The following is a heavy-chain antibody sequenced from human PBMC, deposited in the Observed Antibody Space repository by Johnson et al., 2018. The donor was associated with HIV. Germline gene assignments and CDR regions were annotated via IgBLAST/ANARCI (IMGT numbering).Heavy chain of an antibody. CDR1: GFTFSTYG. CDR2: IWYDGTSN. Sequence: QMQLVESGGGVVQPGRSLRLSCAASGFTFSTYGLHWVRQAPGKGREWVAVIWYDGTSNYYADSVKGRFTISRDNSKNTKYLQMNSLRGEDTAVYYCAKDQGTVPRRDDAFDIWGQGTVVTVSS. V-gene: IGHV3-33*06. D-gene: IGHD4-17*01. J-gene: IGHJ3*02. CDR3: AKDQGTVPRRDDAFDI.